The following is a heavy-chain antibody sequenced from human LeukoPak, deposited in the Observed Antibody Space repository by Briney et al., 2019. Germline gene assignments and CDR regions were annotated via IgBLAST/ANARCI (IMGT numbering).Heavy chain of an antibody. Sequence: ASVKVSCKASGYTFTGYYMHWVRLAPGQGLEWMGWMNPNSGNTGYAQKFQGRVTITRNTSISTAYMELSSLRSEDTAVYYCARVRGIAAASPWGQGTLVTVSS. V-gene: IGHV1-8*03. CDR1: GYTFTGYY. CDR3: ARVRGIAAASP. J-gene: IGHJ5*02. D-gene: IGHD6-13*01. CDR2: MNPNSGNT.